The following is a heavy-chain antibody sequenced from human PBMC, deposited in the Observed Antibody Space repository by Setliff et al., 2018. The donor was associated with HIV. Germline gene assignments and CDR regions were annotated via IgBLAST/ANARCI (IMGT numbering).Heavy chain of an antibody. J-gene: IGHJ5*02. Sequence: GGSLRLSCAASGFTFDDYAMHWVRQAPGKGLEWVSGISWNSGSIGYADSVKGRFTISRDNAKNSLYLQMNSLRSEDTALYYCAKAQWLLSHWGFDPWGQGTLVTVSS. CDR3: AKAQWLLSHWGFDP. D-gene: IGHD3-3*01. CDR2: ISWNSGSI. CDR1: GFTFDDYA. V-gene: IGHV3-9*01.